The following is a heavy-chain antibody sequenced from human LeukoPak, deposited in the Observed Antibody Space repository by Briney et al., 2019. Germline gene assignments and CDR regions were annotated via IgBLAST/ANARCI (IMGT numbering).Heavy chain of an antibody. CDR1: GYTFTGYY. V-gene: IGHV1-2*02. D-gene: IGHD3-9*01. CDR3: AWDLTAADAFDI. Sequence: ASVKVSCKASGYTFTGYYMRWVRQAPGQGLEWMGWINPNSGGTNYAQKFQGRVTMTRDTSISTAYMELSRLRSDDTAVYYCAWDLTAADAFDIWGQGTMVTVSS. CDR2: INPNSGGT. J-gene: IGHJ3*02.